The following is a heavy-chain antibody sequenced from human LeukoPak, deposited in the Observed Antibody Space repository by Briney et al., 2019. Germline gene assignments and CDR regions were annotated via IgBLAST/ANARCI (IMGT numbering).Heavy chain of an antibody. CDR1: GFAFSSFE. CDR3: ARDFLLLRGAFDI. Sequence: GGSLRLSCAASGFAFSSFEMNWVRQAPGKGLQWVAVMSFDGSNEYYADSVKGRFTISRDNSKKTLFLLMNNLRTEDTAVYYCARDFLLLRGAFDIWGQGTMVTVSS. J-gene: IGHJ3*02. V-gene: IGHV3-30-3*01. CDR2: MSFDGSNE. D-gene: IGHD2-21*02.